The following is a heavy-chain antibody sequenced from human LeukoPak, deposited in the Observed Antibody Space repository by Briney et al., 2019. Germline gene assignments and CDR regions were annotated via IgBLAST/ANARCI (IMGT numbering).Heavy chain of an antibody. D-gene: IGHD2-15*01. Sequence: GGSLRLSCAASGFTFSNAWMSWVRQAPGKGLEWVGRIKSKTDGGTTDYAAPVKGRFTISRDDSKNTLYLQMNSLKTEDTAVYYCTTGVNSLYCSGGSCYPFDYWGQGTPVTVSS. J-gene: IGHJ4*02. V-gene: IGHV3-15*01. CDR3: TTGVNSLYCSGGSCYPFDY. CDR1: GFTFSNAW. CDR2: IKSKTDGGTT.